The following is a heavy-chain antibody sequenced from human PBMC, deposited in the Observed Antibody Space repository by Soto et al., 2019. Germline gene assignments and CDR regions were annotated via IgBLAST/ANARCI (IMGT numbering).Heavy chain of an antibody. CDR3: VRDVGGSGWFAP. Sequence: PSETLSLTCTVSGISIDNYYCSWIRQSAGKGLEWIGRIYSSGTTNCNPSLESRVTMSVDMSKSQFSLNVRSVTAADTAVYYCVRDVGGSGWFAPWGQGTLVTVSS. CDR2: IYSSGTT. J-gene: IGHJ5*02. V-gene: IGHV4-4*07. CDR1: GISIDNYY.